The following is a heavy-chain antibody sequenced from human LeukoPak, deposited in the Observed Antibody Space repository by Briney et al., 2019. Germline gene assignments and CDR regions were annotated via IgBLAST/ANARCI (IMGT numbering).Heavy chain of an antibody. CDR1: GGTFSSYA. D-gene: IGHD1-26*01. Sequence: ASVKVSCKASGGTFSSYAISWVRQAPGQGLEWMGRIIPIFGTANYAQKFLGRVTITTDESTSTAYMELSSLRSEDTAVYYCARHLVGATQHLDYWGQGTLVTVSS. CDR3: ARHLVGATQHLDY. J-gene: IGHJ4*02. V-gene: IGHV1-69*05. CDR2: IIPIFGTA.